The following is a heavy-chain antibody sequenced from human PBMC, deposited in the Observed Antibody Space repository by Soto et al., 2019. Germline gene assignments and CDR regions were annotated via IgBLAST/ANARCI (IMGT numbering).Heavy chain of an antibody. D-gene: IGHD3-22*01. CDR2: IVPIFGTR. Sequence: QVQLVQSGAEVKKPGSSVKLSCKISGGTISRYSISWVRQAPGQGLEWMGGIVPIFGTRNYAQKFQDRVTITTDESATTAHMELSNLRSEDTAVYYCARPYEGGYSSNHHYYYALAVWGQGTAVTVSS. CDR1: GGTISRYS. V-gene: IGHV1-69*01. CDR3: ARPYEGGYSSNHHYYYALAV. J-gene: IGHJ6*02.